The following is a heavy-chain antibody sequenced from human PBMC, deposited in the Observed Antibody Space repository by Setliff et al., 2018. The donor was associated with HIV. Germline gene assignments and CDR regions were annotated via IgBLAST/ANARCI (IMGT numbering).Heavy chain of an antibody. CDR1: RGSFSDYY. CDR3: ARTPQEVVVVAATRPYYYYYMDV. D-gene: IGHD2-15*01. J-gene: IGHJ6*03. Sequence: PSETLSLTCVVYRGSFSDYYWTWIRQPPGKGLEWIGEISPSGSTNYNPSLKSRVTMSVDTSENQFSLKLSSATAADTAVYYCARTPQEVVVVAATRPYYYYYMDVWGKGTTVTVS. V-gene: IGHV4-34*01. CDR2: ISPSGST.